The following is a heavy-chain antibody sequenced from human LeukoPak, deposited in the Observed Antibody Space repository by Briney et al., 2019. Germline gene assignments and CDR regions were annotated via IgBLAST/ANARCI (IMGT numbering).Heavy chain of an antibody. CDR2: IYSGGTT. D-gene: IGHD3-3*01. V-gene: IGHV3-66*01. Sequence: PGGSLRLSCAASGFTFRSYSMNWVRQAPGKGLEWVSVIYSGGTTYYADSVKGRFTISRDNSKNTLYLQMNSLRAEDTAVYYCARGDSILELWGQGTLVTVSS. CDR1: GFTFRSYS. J-gene: IGHJ4*02. CDR3: ARGDSILEL.